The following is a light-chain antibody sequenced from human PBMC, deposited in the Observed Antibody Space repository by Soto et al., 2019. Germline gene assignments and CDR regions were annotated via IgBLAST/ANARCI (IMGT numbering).Light chain of an antibody. V-gene: IGKV3-20*01. J-gene: IGKJ5*01. CDR1: QSVSSSY. CDR3: QQYGSSPKVT. CDR2: GAS. Sequence: EIVLTQSTGPLSLSPGERATLSCRASQSVSSSYLAWYQQKPGQAPRLLIYGASSRATGIPDRFSGSGSGTDFTLTISRLEPEDFAVYYCQQYGSSPKVTFGQGTRLEIK.